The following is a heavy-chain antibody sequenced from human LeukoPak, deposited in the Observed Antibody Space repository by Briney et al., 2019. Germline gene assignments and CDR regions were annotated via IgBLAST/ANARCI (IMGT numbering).Heavy chain of an antibody. Sequence: GASVKVSCKASGGTFSSYAISWVRQAPGQGLEWMGGIIPIFGTANYAQKFQGRVTITADESTSTAYMELSRLRSDDTAVYYCARDLRGSGSYYTYYFDYWGQGTLVTVSS. CDR3: ARDLRGSGSYYTYYFDY. V-gene: IGHV1-69*13. D-gene: IGHD3-10*01. CDR2: IIPIFGTA. J-gene: IGHJ4*02. CDR1: GGTFSSYA.